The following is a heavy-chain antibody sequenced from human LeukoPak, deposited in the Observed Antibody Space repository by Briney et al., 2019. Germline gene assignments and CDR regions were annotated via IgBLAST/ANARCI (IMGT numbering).Heavy chain of an antibody. V-gene: IGHV3-7*01. D-gene: IGHD3-3*01. Sequence: PGGSLRLSCAASGFTFSSYWMSWVRQAPGKGLEWVANIKQDGSEKYYVDSVKGRFTISRDNAKNSLYLQMNSLRAEDTAVYYCARGRITIFGVAPQRGYFGYWGKVTLVTVSS. CDR3: ARGRITIFGVAPQRGYFGY. J-gene: IGHJ4*02. CDR1: GFTFSSYW. CDR2: IKQDGSEK.